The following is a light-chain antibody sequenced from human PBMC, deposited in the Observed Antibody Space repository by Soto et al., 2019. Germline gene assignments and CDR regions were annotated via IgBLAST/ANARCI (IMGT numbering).Light chain of an antibody. Sequence: DIVMTQSPDSLTVSLGERATINCKSSQSVLYSSNNKNYLAWYQQKPGQPPKLLMYWASTRESGVPDRFSGSWSGTYFILPSSSLPAEDVAVYYCLQYYSTPPTLGQATKVEIK. CDR1: QSVLYSSNNKNY. CDR3: LQYYSTPPT. CDR2: WAS. V-gene: IGKV4-1*01. J-gene: IGKJ1*01.